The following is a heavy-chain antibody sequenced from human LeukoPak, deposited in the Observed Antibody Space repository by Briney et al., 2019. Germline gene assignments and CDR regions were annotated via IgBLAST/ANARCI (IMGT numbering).Heavy chain of an antibody. CDR1: GGSISSYY. Sequence: SETLSLTCTVSGGSISSYYWSWIRQPPEKGLEWIGFIYNSGSTNYNPSLKSRVTISVDTSKNQFSLKLSSVTAADTAVYYCARTPGSNVFDIWGQGTTVTVS. J-gene: IGHJ3*02. CDR2: IYNSGST. CDR3: ARTPGSNVFDI. D-gene: IGHD1-26*01. V-gene: IGHV4-59*01.